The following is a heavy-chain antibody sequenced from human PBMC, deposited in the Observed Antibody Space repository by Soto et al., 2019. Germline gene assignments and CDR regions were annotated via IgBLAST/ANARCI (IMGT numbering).Heavy chain of an antibody. CDR3: VRSKGGYSYGTPFDY. V-gene: IGHV3-9*01. J-gene: IGHJ4*02. CDR2: ISWNSGNI. CDR1: GFTFDDYA. D-gene: IGHD5-18*01. Sequence: EVQLEESGGALVQPGRSLRLSCAASGFTFDDYAMYWVRQVLGKGLEWVSSISWNSGNIGYGDSVKGRFTTSRDNAKNSLYLQMNSLRPEDTDLYYCVRSKGGYSYGTPFDYWGQGTLVTVSS.